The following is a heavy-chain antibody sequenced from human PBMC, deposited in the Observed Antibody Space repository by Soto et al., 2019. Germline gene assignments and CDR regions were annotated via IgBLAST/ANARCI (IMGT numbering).Heavy chain of an antibody. D-gene: IGHD3-22*01. CDR2: IIPIFGTA. J-gene: IGHJ4*02. CDR3: ARPAANYYDSNGYYYGLMDY. CDR1: GGTFSSYA. Sequence: QVQLVQSGAEVKKPGSSVKVSCKASGGTFSSYAISWVRQAPGQGLEWMGGIIPIFGTANYAQKFQGRVTITADESTSTAYMELSSLRSEDTAVYYCARPAANYYDSNGYYYGLMDYWGQGTLVTVSS. V-gene: IGHV1-69*01.